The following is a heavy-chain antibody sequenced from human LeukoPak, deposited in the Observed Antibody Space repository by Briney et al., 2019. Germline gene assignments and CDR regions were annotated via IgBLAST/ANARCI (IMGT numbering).Heavy chain of an antibody. Sequence: ASVKVSCKVSGYTLTELSMHWVRQAPGKGLEWMGGFNPDDGETNYAQKFQDRVTMTEDTSTDTAYMELRSLTSEDTAVYYCATDYVFGAGIVFDIWGQGTMVTVSS. CDR3: ATDYVFGAGIVFDI. CDR2: FNPDDGET. D-gene: IGHD3-10*02. J-gene: IGHJ3*02. CDR1: GYTLTELS. V-gene: IGHV1-24*01.